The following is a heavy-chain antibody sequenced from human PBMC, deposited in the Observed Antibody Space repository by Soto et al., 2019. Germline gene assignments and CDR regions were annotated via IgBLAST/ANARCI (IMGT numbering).Heavy chain of an antibody. J-gene: IGHJ6*02. Sequence: HPGGSLRLSCAASGFTFNYYPMHWVRQDPGKGLEWVAVVSFDGSNKYYADSVKGRFTISKDNSKNTLYLQMNSLRREDTAVYYCARLPGPLVAVLYIYPLDGREAMSDVDVWGQGTTVTVSS. CDR1: GFTFNYYP. CDR3: ARLPGPLVAVLYIYPLDGREAMSDVDV. CDR2: VSFDGSNK. D-gene: IGHD6-19*01. V-gene: IGHV3-30-3*01.